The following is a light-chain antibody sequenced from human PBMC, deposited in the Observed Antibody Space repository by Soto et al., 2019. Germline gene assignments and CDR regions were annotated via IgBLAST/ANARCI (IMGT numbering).Light chain of an antibody. CDR1: QSVSRN. Sequence: EILMTQSPATLAVSPGERVALPCRASQSVSRNLAWYQQKSSQAPRLLIYGVSSRATDTPARFSGSGSGTEFTLTISSLQSEDFAVYYCQQYNNWPYTFGLGTKLEMK. CDR3: QQYNNWPYT. J-gene: IGKJ2*01. CDR2: GVS. V-gene: IGKV3-15*01.